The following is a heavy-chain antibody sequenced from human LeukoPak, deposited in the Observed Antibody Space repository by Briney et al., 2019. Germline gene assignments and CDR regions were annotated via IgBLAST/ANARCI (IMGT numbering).Heavy chain of an antibody. V-gene: IGHV3-30*18. CDR1: GFTFSSYG. J-gene: IGHJ4*02. D-gene: IGHD4-17*01. CDR3: AKDHRHDYGDYYLDY. CDR2: ISYDGSNK. Sequence: GGSLRLSCAASGFTFSSYGMHGVRQAPGKGLGWVAVISYDGSNKYYADSVKGRFTISRDNSKNTLYLQMNSLRAEDTAVYYCAKDHRHDYGDYYLDYRGRGTLVTVSS.